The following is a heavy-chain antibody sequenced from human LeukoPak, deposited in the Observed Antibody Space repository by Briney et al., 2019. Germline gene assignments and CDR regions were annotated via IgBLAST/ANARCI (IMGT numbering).Heavy chain of an antibody. V-gene: IGHV3-7*04. Sequence: GGSLRLSCAASGFTFSSYWMSWVRQAPGKGLEWMANIKQDGSEKYYVDSVKGRITISRDNAKNSLYLQMNSLRAEDTAVYYCARVYYDFWSGYYNYFDYWGQGTLVTVSS. D-gene: IGHD3-3*01. CDR3: ARVYYDFWSGYYNYFDY. CDR1: GFTFSSYW. J-gene: IGHJ4*02. CDR2: IKQDGSEK.